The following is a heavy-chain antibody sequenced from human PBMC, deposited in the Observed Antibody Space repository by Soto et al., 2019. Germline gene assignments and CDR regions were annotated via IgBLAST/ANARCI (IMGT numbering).Heavy chain of an antibody. D-gene: IGHD6-19*01. Sequence: GGSLRLSCAASGFTFGSYAMSSVRQAPGKGLEWVSAISGSGGSTYYADSVKGRFTISRDNSKNTLYLQMNSLRAEDTAVYYCAKGVSVYSSGWYRASQYFQHWGQGTLVTVS. V-gene: IGHV3-23*01. CDR3: AKGVSVYSSGWYRASQYFQH. J-gene: IGHJ1*01. CDR2: ISGSGGST. CDR1: GFTFGSYA.